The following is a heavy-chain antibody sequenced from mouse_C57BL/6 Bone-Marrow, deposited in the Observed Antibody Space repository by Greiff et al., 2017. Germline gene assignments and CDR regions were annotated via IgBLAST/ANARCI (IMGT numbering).Heavy chain of an antibody. D-gene: IGHD1-1*01. Sequence: EVKLVESGPGLVKPSQSLSLTCSVTGYSITSGYYWNWIRQFPENKLGWMGYIRYDGSNNYNPSFKNRISITLDTSKNQFFLKLNSVTTEDTATNYCTRGYGSSYWYFDVWGTGTTVTLSS. J-gene: IGHJ1*03. CDR1: GYSITSGYY. V-gene: IGHV3-6*01. CDR3: TRGYGSSYWYFDV. CDR2: IRYDGSN.